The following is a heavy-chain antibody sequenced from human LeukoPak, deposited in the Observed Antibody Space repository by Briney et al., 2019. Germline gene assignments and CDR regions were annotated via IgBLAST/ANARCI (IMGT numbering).Heavy chain of an antibody. Sequence: PSETLSLTCVVYGGSFSGYYWSWIRQPPGKGLEWIGEINHSGSTNYNPSLKSRVTISVDTSNNQFSLNLSSVTAADTAVYYCARGDSSALPIDFWGQGTLVTVSS. CDR3: ARGDSSALPIDF. J-gene: IGHJ4*02. D-gene: IGHD3-22*01. CDR1: GGSFSGYY. V-gene: IGHV4-34*01. CDR2: INHSGST.